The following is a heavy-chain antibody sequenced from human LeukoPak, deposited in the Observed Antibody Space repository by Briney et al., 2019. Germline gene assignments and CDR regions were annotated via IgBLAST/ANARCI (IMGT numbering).Heavy chain of an antibody. CDR1: GFTFSSYV. V-gene: IGHV3-23*01. CDR3: AKDRLLRFPYFDY. D-gene: IGHD3-3*01. CDR2: ISGGGTST. J-gene: IGHJ4*02. Sequence: GGSLRLSCAASGFTFSSYVMSWVRQAPGKGLEWVSAISGGGTSTYYADSVKGRFTISRDNSKNTLYLQMNSLRAEDTAVYYCAKDRLLRFPYFDYWGQGTLVTVSS.